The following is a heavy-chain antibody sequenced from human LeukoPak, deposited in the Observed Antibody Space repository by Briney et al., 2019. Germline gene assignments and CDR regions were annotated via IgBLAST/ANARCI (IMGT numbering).Heavy chain of an antibody. Sequence: ASVKVSCKASGYTFTGYYMHWVRQAPGQGLEWMGWINPNSGGPNYAQKFQGRVTMTRDTSISTAYMELSRLRSDDTAVYYCAREWTAAADNDAFDIWGQGTMVTVSS. D-gene: IGHD6-13*01. J-gene: IGHJ3*02. CDR3: AREWTAAADNDAFDI. V-gene: IGHV1-2*02. CDR1: GYTFTGYY. CDR2: INPNSGGP.